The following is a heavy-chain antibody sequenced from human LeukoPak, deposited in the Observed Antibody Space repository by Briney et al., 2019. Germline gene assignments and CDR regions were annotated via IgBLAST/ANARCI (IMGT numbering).Heavy chain of an antibody. J-gene: IGHJ6*03. CDR1: GGSISSNSYY. Sequence: SETLSLTCTVSGGSISSNSYYWSWIRQPAGTGLEWIGRISSSGSTNYNPSLKSRVTISVDTSKNQFSLKLSSVTAADTAVYYCARRRDGYNYNYYMDVWGKGTTVTISS. CDR2: ISSSGST. D-gene: IGHD5-24*01. V-gene: IGHV4-61*02. CDR3: ARRRDGYNYNYYMDV.